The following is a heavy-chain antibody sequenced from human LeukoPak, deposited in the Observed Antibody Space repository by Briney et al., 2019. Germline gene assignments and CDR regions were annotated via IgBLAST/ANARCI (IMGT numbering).Heavy chain of an antibody. CDR3: SRDLGTGRPHDF. V-gene: IGHV3-7*01. J-gene: IGHJ4*02. D-gene: IGHD3/OR15-3a*01. CDR1: GFTFSSYW. CDR2: IKQDGSEK. Sequence: GGSLRHSCAASGFTFSSYWMSWARQAPGKGLEWVANIKQDGSEKYYVDSVRGRFTISRDNARDSLYLQMNSLRAVDTALYYCSRDLGTGRPHDFWGQGTLVTVSS.